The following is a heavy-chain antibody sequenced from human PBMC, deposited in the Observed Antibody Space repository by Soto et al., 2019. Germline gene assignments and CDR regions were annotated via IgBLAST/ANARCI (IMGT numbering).Heavy chain of an antibody. Sequence: QVQLVESGGGMVQPGRSLRLSCTVSGFTFSTYDMHWVRQAPGKGLEWVAVVSYDAGYKNYADSVKGRFTISRDNSKNTRYLQMNGLRPEDTAVYYCAKGSISKSSAVTFDSWGQGTLGTVSS. CDR3: AKGSISKSSAVTFDS. CDR2: VSYDAGYK. D-gene: IGHD2-15*01. CDR1: GFTFSTYD. V-gene: IGHV3-30*18. J-gene: IGHJ4*02.